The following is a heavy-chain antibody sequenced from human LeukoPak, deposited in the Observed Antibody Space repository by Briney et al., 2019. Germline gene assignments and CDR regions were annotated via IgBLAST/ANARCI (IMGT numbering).Heavy chain of an antibody. CDR2: ISGSGGST. V-gene: IGHV3-23*01. CDR1: GFTFSSYA. J-gene: IGHJ4*02. D-gene: IGHD6-13*01. CDR3: AKAHRIAAAGKEFDY. Sequence: GGSLRLSCAASGFTFSSYAMSWVRQAPGKGLECVSAISGSGGSTYYADSVKGRFTISRDNSKNTLYLQMNSLRAEDTAVYYCAKAHRIAAAGKEFDYWGQGTLVTVSS.